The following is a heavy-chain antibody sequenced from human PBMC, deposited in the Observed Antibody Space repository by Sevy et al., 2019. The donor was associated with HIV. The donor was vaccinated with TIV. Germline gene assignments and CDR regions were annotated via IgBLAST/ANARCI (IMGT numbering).Heavy chain of an antibody. CDR1: GGTFTSYA. Sequence: ASVKVSCKASGGTFTSYAISWVRQAPGLGLEWMGGIIPLLGTANYAQQFQGRVTITADESTSTVYMELSSLRSEDTAVYYCARDNLAVAGRGWFDPWGQRTLVTVSS. V-gene: IGHV1-69*13. D-gene: IGHD6-19*01. CDR2: IIPLLGTA. CDR3: ARDNLAVAGRGWFDP. J-gene: IGHJ5*02.